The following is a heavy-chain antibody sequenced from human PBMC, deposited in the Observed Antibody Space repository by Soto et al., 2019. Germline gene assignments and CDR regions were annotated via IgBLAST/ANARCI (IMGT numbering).Heavy chain of an antibody. D-gene: IGHD3-16*01. J-gene: IGHJ4*02. CDR2: ISGNGDTT. Sequence: EVQLMESGGGLVQPGGSLRLSCASTGFTFSSYAMTWVRQAPGKGLEWVSSISGNGDTTNYADSVKGRFTISRDSSKNTVFLQRTTLTAEDTAIYYCVKGLRFWGQGTLVTVSS. CDR3: VKGLRF. CDR1: GFTFSSYA. V-gene: IGHV3-23*01.